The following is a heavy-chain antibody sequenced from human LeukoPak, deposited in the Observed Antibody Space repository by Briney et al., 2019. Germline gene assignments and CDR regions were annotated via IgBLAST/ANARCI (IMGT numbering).Heavy chain of an antibody. V-gene: IGHV4-34*01. CDR1: GGSFSGYY. CDR3: ARGLPGDY. Sequence: PSETLSLTCAVYGGSFSGYYWSWIRQPPGKGLEWIGEINHSGSTNYNPSLKSRVTISVDTSKNQFPLKLSSVTAEDTAVYYCARGLPGDYWGQGTLVTVSS. D-gene: IGHD1-14*01. J-gene: IGHJ4*02. CDR2: INHSGST.